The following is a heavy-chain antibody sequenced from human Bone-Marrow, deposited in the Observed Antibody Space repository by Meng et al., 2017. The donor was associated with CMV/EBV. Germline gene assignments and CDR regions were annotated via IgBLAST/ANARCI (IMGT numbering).Heavy chain of an antibody. D-gene: IGHD3-10*02. Sequence: GGSLRLSCAASGFTFSRYWMSWVRQAPGKGLEWVANIKQDGSAEEYVDSVKGRFIISRDNGKNSLYLQVNNLRVEDTAVYYCARVFVREGSAFNAFDIWGRGTMVTVSS. J-gene: IGHJ3*02. CDR2: IKQDGSAE. V-gene: IGHV3-7*01. CDR3: ARVFVREGSAFNAFDI. CDR1: GFTFSRYW.